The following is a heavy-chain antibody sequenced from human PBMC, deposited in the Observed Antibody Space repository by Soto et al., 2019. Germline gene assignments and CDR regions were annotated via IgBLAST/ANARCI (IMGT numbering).Heavy chain of an antibody. Sequence: QVQLVQSGTEVKKPGSSVTVSCKASGGPYSKYSISWVRQAPGHGLEWMGRIIPIFDITNYAQQFQGRVTITADKSTSTVYMDLSSLRSEDTAVYYCARSLLGDYYDSDGLDNLGQGTLVTGSS. J-gene: IGHJ4*02. D-gene: IGHD3-22*01. CDR1: GGPYSKYS. V-gene: IGHV1-69*02. CDR3: ARSLLGDYYDSDGLDN. CDR2: IIPIFDIT.